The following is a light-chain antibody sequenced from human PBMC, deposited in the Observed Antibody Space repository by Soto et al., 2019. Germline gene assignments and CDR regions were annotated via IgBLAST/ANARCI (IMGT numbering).Light chain of an antibody. Sequence: DIQLTQSPSFLSASVGDRVTITCRASQGIRSYLAWYQQKPGKAPKVLIYAASTLQSGVPSRFSGSESGTEFTLTISSLQPEDFATYYCQQLNSYPLTFGGGTKVEIK. CDR2: AAS. CDR1: QGIRSY. V-gene: IGKV1-9*01. CDR3: QQLNSYPLT. J-gene: IGKJ4*01.